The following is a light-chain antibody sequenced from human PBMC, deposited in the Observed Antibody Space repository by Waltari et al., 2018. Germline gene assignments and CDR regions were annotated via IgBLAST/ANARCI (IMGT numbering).Light chain of an antibody. Sequence: QSALTQPASVSGSPGQSITISCTGTSSDVGAYNPVPRYQQHPGKAPQLMIYEVSNRPSGISNRFSGSKSGYTASLTISGLQAEDEAEYYCSSYTSSTTLLYVFGTGTKVTVL. CDR3: SSYTSSTTLLYV. V-gene: IGLV2-14*01. J-gene: IGLJ1*01. CDR2: EVS. CDR1: SSDVGAYNP.